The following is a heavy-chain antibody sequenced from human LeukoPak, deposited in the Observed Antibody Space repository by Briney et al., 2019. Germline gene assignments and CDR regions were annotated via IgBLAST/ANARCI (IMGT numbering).Heavy chain of an antibody. CDR3: ARAPYITIFGATAAFDI. CDR2: INHSGST. D-gene: IGHD3-3*01. CDR1: GGSFSGYY. J-gene: IGHJ3*02. Sequence: PSETLSLTCAVYGGSFSGYYWSWIRQPPGKGLEWIGEINHSGSTNYNPSLKSRVTISVDTSKTQFSLKLSSVTAADTAVYYCARAPYITIFGATAAFDIWGQGTMVTVSS. V-gene: IGHV4-34*01.